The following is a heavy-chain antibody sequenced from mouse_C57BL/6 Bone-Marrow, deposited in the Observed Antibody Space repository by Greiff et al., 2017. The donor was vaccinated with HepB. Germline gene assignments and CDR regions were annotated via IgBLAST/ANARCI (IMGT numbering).Heavy chain of an antibody. V-gene: IGHV14-4*01. Sequence: VQLQQSGAELVRPGASVKLSCTASGFNIKDDYMHWVKQRPEQGLEWIGWIDPENGDTEYASKFQGKATITADPSSNTAYLQLSSLTSEDTAVYFAAQWYDYRGGDMDDWGQGTSVTASS. CDR1: GFNIKDDY. CDR3: AQWYDYRGGDMDD. J-gene: IGHJ4*01. CDR2: IDPENGDT. D-gene: IGHD2-4*01.